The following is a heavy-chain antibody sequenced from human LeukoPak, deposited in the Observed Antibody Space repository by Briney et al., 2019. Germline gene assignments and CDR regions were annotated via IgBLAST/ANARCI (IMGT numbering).Heavy chain of an antibody. D-gene: IGHD3-22*01. Sequence: SSVKVPCKASGGTFSSYAISWVRQAPGQGLEWMGWMNPNSGNTGYAQKFQGRVTMTRNTSISTAYMELSSLRSEDTAVYYCARHYYDSSGYPTLYYYYMDVWGKGTTVTVSS. J-gene: IGHJ6*03. V-gene: IGHV1-8*02. CDR3: ARHYYDSSGYPTLYYYYMDV. CDR1: GGTFSSYA. CDR2: MNPNSGNT.